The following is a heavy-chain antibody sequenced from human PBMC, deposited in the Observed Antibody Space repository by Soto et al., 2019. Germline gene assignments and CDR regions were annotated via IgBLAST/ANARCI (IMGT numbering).Heavy chain of an antibody. CDR3: ARDQRGVGATDY. J-gene: IGHJ4*02. CDR2: ISYDGSNK. CDR1: GFTFSSYA. Sequence: VQLLESGGGLVQPGGSLRLSCAASGFTFSSYAMHWVRQAPGKGLEWVAVISYDGSNKYYADSVKGRFTISRDNSKNTLYLQMNSLRAEDTAVYYCARDQRGVGATDYWGQGTLVTVSS. D-gene: IGHD1-26*01. V-gene: IGHV3-30-3*01.